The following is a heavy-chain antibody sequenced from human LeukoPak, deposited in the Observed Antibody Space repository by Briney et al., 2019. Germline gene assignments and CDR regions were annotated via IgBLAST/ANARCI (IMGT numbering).Heavy chain of an antibody. CDR1: GFTFSSYS. Sequence: GGSLRLSCAAPGFTFSSYSMNWVRQAPGKGLEWVSSISSSSSYIYYADSVKGRFTISRDNAKNSLYLQMNSLRAEDTAVYYCANIAVAGSAFDIWGQGTMVTVSS. J-gene: IGHJ3*02. CDR2: ISSSSSYI. CDR3: ANIAVAGSAFDI. D-gene: IGHD6-19*01. V-gene: IGHV3-21*01.